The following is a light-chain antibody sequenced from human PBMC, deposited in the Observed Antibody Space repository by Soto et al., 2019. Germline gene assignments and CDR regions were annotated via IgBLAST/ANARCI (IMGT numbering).Light chain of an antibody. CDR3: QQYNNWPQT. CDR1: QSVSSN. CDR2: GAS. Sequence: EIVMTQSPATLSVSPGERATLSCRASQSVSSNLVWYQQKPGQAPRLLIYGASTRATGIPARFSGSGSGTEFTLTISSLQSKDFAVYYCQQYNNWPQTFGQGTKLEIK. J-gene: IGKJ2*01. V-gene: IGKV3-15*01.